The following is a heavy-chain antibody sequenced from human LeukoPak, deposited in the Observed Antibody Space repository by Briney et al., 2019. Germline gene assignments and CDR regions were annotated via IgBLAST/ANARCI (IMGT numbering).Heavy chain of an antibody. D-gene: IGHD3-10*01. Sequence: GASVKVSCKASGYTFTSYGISWVRQAPGQGLEWMGWISAYNGNTNYAQKLQGRVTMTTDTSTSIAYMELRSLRSDDTAVYYCARDLVAYYYGSGSSPLDYWGQGTLVTVSS. CDR1: GYTFTSYG. J-gene: IGHJ4*02. CDR3: ARDLVAYYYGSGSSPLDY. CDR2: ISAYNGNT. V-gene: IGHV1-18*01.